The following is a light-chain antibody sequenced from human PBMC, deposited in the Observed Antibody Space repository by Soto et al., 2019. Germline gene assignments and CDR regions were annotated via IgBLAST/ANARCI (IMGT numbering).Light chain of an antibody. CDR1: SSNIGAGYD. CDR2: GNS. CDR3: LSYAISLSGSVV. V-gene: IGLV1-40*01. J-gene: IGLJ2*01. Sequence: QSVLTQPPSVSGAPGQRVTISCTGSSSNIGAGYDVHWYQQLPGTAPKLLIYGNSNRPSGVPDRFSGSKSGTSASLAITGLRAEDEADYYCLSYAISLSGSVVFGGGTKVTVL.